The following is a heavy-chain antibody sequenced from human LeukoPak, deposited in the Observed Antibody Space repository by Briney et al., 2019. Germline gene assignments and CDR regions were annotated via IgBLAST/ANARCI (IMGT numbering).Heavy chain of an antibody. CDR2: ISRSSSDT. CDR1: GFTFSDYY. CDR3: ARGLTTVTSLASY. Sequence: GGSLRLSCAASGFTFSDYYMSWIRQAPGKGLGWVSYISRSSSDTNYADSVKGRFTISRDNAKNSLYLQMNSLRAEDTAVYYCARGLTTVTSLASYWGQGTLVTVSS. D-gene: IGHD4-17*01. J-gene: IGHJ4*02. V-gene: IGHV3-11*05.